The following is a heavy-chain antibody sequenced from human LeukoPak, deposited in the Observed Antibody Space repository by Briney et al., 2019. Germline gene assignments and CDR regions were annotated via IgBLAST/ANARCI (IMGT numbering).Heavy chain of an antibody. Sequence: GGSLRFSCSTFGFNFANYGVSWFRQAPGQGLEWVGFLRSTVHGGPAEYAASVEGRFIISRDDSKSIAYLQMNSLRAEDTALYYCAKAGSGWSFDYWGQGTLVTVSS. J-gene: IGHJ4*02. D-gene: IGHD6-19*01. CDR3: AKAGSGWSFDY. V-gene: IGHV3-49*03. CDR1: GFNFANYG. CDR2: LRSTVHGGPA.